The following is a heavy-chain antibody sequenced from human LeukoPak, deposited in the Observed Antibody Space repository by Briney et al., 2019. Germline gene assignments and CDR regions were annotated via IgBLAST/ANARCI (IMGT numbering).Heavy chain of an antibody. CDR3: ARDLAWDYFDY. CDR2: IKQDGSEK. J-gene: IGHJ4*02. CDR1: RFTFSSYW. Sequence: GGSLRLSCAASRFTFSSYWMSWVRQAPGKGLEWVANIKQDGSEKYYVDTVKGRFTISRDNAKNSLYLQMNSLRAEDTAVYYCARDLAWDYFDYWGQGTLVTVSS. D-gene: IGHD2-21*01. V-gene: IGHV3-7*01.